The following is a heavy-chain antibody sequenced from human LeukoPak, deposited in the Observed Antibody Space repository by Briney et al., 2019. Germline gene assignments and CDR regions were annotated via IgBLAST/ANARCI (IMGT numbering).Heavy chain of an antibody. D-gene: IGHD2-2*01. V-gene: IGHV3-21*01. CDR1: GFTFSSYS. CDR2: INSSSSYI. CDR3: ARDCIVVVPAAYMDDAFDI. J-gene: IGHJ3*02. Sequence: PGGSLRLSCAASGFTFSSYSMNWVRQAPGKGLEGVSSINSSSSYIYYAHSVKGRFTISRDNAKNSLYLHMNSLRAEDTAVYYCARDCIVVVPAAYMDDAFDIWGQGTMVTVSS.